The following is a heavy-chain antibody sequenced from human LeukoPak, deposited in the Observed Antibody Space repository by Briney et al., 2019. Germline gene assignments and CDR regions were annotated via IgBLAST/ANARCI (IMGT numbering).Heavy chain of an antibody. J-gene: IGHJ4*02. Sequence: PSETLSLTCTVSGRSISDYYCSWDRQPPGKGLGWIGYIYFSGSQKYNPPLKSRVAISGNRSKNQLSLKLTAVTAQDRAVYYCGGLAHPKSSSWPFDSWGQGAVVTVP. CDR3: GGLAHPKSSSWPFDS. CDR1: GRSISDYY. D-gene: IGHD6-13*01. CDR2: IYFSGSQ. V-gene: IGHV4-59*08.